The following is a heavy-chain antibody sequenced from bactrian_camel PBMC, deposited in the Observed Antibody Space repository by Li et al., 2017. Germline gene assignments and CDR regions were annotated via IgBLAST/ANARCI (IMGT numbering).Heavy chain of an antibody. Sequence: VQLVESGGGSVQAGGSLKLSCTGSGYIFNKCKMGWYRQAPGKEREFVARISSDGPTTYADSIKARFTISQDNAKNTLYLQMNSLNPEDTGTYTCAAGQGVGWCLDVIRVGAEADFDYWGHGTQVTVS. CDR2: ISSDGPT. CDR3: AAGQGVGWCLDVIRVGAEADFDY. D-gene: IGHD3*01. V-gene: IGHV3S57*01. J-gene: IGHJ6*01. CDR1: GYIFNKCK.